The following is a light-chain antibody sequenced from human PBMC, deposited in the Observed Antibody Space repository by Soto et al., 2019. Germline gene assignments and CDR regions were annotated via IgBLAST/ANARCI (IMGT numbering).Light chain of an antibody. V-gene: IGLV1-51*01. CDR3: GSWDSSLRAYV. Sequence: QSVLTQPPSVSAAPGQRVTISCSGSSSNIGCNSVSWYQQLPGTAPKLLIYDDDKRPSGIPDRFSGSKSGTSATLGITGFQTGDEADYYCGSWDSSLRAYVFGTGTKVTV. CDR2: DDD. J-gene: IGLJ1*01. CDR1: SSNIGCNS.